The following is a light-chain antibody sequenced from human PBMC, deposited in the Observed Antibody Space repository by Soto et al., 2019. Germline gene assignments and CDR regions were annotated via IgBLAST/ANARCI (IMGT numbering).Light chain of an antibody. J-gene: IGKJ1*01. CDR3: QQCGLSPRT. V-gene: IGKV3-20*01. Sequence: EVVLTQSPVTLSLSPGDIATLSCRASQSISSSYLAWYQQKPGQAPRLLIYGTFNRATGIPDRFSGDGSGTDFTLTINRLEPEDFAVYFCQQCGLSPRTFGQGTKVEV. CDR2: GTF. CDR1: QSISSSY.